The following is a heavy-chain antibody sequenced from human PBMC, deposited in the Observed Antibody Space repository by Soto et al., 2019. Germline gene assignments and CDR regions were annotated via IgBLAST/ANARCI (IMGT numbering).Heavy chain of an antibody. CDR2: IWYDGSNK. Sequence: GGSLRLSCAASGFTFSSYGMHWVRQAPGKGLEWVAVIWYDGSNKYYADSVKGRFTISRDNSKNTLYLQMNSLRAEDTAVYYCAKISGYSYGLYPYYYYGMDVWGQGTTVTVSS. D-gene: IGHD5-18*01. CDR3: AKISGYSYGLYPYYYYGMDV. CDR1: GFTFSSYG. J-gene: IGHJ6*02. V-gene: IGHV3-30*02.